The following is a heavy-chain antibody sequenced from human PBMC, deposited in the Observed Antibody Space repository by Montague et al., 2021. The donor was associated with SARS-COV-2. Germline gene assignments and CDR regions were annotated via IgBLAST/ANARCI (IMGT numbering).Heavy chain of an antibody. Sequence: SETLSLTCTVSDDSSSSSIYYWGWIRQPPGKGLEWIGTISYSGSTYHNPSLQSRVAISVDTSKKRFSLSLTSVTAADTAVYFCARDHYHSSWFKYWGPGTLVTVSS. CDR1: DDSSSSSIYY. J-gene: IGHJ4*02. D-gene: IGHD6-13*01. CDR2: ISYSGST. V-gene: IGHV4-39*07. CDR3: ARDHYHSSWFKY.